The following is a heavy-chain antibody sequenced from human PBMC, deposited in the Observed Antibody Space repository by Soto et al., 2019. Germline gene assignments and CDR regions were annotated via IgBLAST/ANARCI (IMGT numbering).Heavy chain of an antibody. D-gene: IGHD3-22*01. Sequence: ASVKVSCKASGYTFTSYGISWVRQAPRQGLEWMGWISAYNGNTNYAQKLQGRVTMTTDTSTSTAFMELRSLRSDDTAVYYCAREKYYYDSSGKNRFDYWGQGTLVTVSS. CDR2: ISAYNGNT. CDR3: AREKYYYDSSGKNRFDY. J-gene: IGHJ4*02. V-gene: IGHV1-18*01. CDR1: GYTFTSYG.